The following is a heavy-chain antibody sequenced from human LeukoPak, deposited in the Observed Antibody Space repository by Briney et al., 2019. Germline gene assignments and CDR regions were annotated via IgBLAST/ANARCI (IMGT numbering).Heavy chain of an antibody. V-gene: IGHV3-30*02. CDR2: IRYDGSNK. J-gene: IGHJ4*02. CDR1: AFTFSSYG. D-gene: IGHD2-2*01. Sequence: GGSLRLSCAASAFTFSSYGMHWVRQAPGKGLEWVAFIRYDGSNKYYADSVKGRFTISRDNSKNTLYLQMNSLRAEDTAVYYCAKDRVGYFDYWGQGTLVTVSS. CDR3: AKDRVGYFDY.